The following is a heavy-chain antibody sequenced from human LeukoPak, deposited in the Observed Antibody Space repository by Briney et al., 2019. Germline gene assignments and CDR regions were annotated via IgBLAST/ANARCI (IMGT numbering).Heavy chain of an antibody. Sequence: SETLSLTCTVSGGSISSSYYYWSWIRQPPGKGLEWIGEINHSGGTTYNPSLKSRVTISLDTSKNQFSLILTSVTAADTAVYYCARGLRLGELRDYWGQGTLVTVSS. CDR2: INHSGGT. CDR3: ARGLRLGELRDY. D-gene: IGHD3-16*01. J-gene: IGHJ4*02. V-gene: IGHV4-39*07. CDR1: GGSISSSYYY.